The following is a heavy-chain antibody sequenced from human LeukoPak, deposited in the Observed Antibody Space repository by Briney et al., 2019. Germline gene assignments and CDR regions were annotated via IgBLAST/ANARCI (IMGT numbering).Heavy chain of an antibody. CDR2: INHSGST. V-gene: IGHV4-34*01. J-gene: IGHJ5*02. D-gene: IGHD6-13*01. CDR1: GGSFSGYY. CDR3: ARGVRYSSRPNWFDP. Sequence: PSETLSLTCAVYGGSFSGYYWSCIRQPPGKGLEWIGEINHSGSTNYNPSLKSRVTISVDTSKNQFSLKLSSVTAADTAVNYCARGVRYSSRPNWFDPWGQGTLVTVSS.